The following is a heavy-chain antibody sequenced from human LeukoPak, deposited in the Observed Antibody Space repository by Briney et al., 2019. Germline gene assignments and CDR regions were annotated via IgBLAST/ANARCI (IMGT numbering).Heavy chain of an antibody. Sequence: GASVKVSCKVCGYTLTELSMHWVRQAPGKGREWMGGFYIEDGEKIYAQKFQGRVTMTEDTSTDTAYMELSSLRSEDTAVYYCATTTHSGSYATLGYYYYMDVWGKGTTVTVSS. D-gene: IGHD1-26*01. J-gene: IGHJ6*03. CDR1: GYTLTELS. V-gene: IGHV1-24*01. CDR3: ATTTHSGSYATLGYYYYMDV. CDR2: FYIEDGEK.